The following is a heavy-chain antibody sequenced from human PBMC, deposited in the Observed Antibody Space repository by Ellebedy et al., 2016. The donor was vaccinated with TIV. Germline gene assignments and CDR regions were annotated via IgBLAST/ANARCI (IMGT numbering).Heavy chain of an antibody. V-gene: IGHV3-20*03. D-gene: IGHD5-18*01. CDR1: GFTFDDYG. J-gene: IGHJ4*02. Sequence: GGSLRLSXGASGFTFDDYGMTWVRQAPGKGLEWGPGINWNGGSRDYPDSVKGRFTISRDNAKNSLYLQMNSLRVDDTALYYCARRSGYSYGHIDSWGQGTLVTVSS. CDR2: INWNGGSR. CDR3: ARRSGYSYGHIDS.